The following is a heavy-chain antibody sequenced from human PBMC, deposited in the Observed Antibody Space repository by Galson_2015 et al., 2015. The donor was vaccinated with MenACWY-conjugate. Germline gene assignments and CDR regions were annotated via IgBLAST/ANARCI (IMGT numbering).Heavy chain of an antibody. CDR3: AHRSGYSGCSYSVTFDY. CDR1: GFSLSSNGVG. CDR2: VYWNDDK. Sequence: PALVKPTQPLTLTCTFSGFSLSSNGVGVGWIRQPPGKALEWLALVYWNDDKRYSPSLKSRLTITKDTSKNQVVLTMTNMDPVDTATYYCAHRSGYSGCSYSVTFDYWGQGTLLTVSS. D-gene: IGHD6-19*01. J-gene: IGHJ4*02. V-gene: IGHV2-5*01.